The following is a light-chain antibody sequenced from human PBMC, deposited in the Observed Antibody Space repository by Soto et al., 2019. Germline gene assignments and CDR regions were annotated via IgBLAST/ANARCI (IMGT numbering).Light chain of an antibody. Sequence: DIQMTQSPSSLCASVGDRVTITCRASQGIRYALGWYQQKPGTAPKRLIYGASILQNGVPSRFGGSGSGTEFTLTISSLQPEDFATYYCLQYNSPPLTYGQGTKVDIK. CDR2: GAS. CDR3: LQYNSPPLT. CDR1: QGIRYA. J-gene: IGKJ1*01. V-gene: IGKV1-17*01.